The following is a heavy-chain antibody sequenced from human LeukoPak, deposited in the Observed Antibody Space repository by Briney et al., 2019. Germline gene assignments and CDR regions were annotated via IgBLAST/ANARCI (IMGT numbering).Heavy chain of an antibody. J-gene: IGHJ4*02. CDR2: ISGSGGST. V-gene: IGHV3-23*01. CDR3: AKPRYFVWLAFDY. D-gene: IGHD3-9*01. Sequence: PGRSLRLSCAASGFTFSSYAMSWVRQAPGKGLEWVSAISGSGGSTYYADSVKGRFTISRDNSENTLYLQMNSLRAEDTAVYYCAKPRYFVWLAFDYWGQGTLVTVSS. CDR1: GFTFSSYA.